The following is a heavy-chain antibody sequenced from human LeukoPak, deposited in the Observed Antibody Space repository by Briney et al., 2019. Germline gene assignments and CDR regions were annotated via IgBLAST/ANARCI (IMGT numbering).Heavy chain of an antibody. Sequence: GGSLRLSCAASGFTFSSYWMSWVRQAPGKRLEWVANIKQDGSEKYYVDSVKGRFTISRDNAKNSLYLHVDSLRVEDTAVYYCAMWGGGFDYWGQGTLVTVSS. CDR2: IKQDGSEK. CDR1: GFTFSSYW. J-gene: IGHJ4*02. D-gene: IGHD3-16*01. V-gene: IGHV3-7*02. CDR3: AMWGGGFDY.